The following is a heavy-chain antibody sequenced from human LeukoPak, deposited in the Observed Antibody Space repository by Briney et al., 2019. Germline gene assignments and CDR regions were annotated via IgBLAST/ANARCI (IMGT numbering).Heavy chain of an antibody. CDR2: IYYSGST. J-gene: IGHJ3*02. Sequence: PSETLSLTCTVSGGSISSYYWSWIRQPPGKGLEWIGYIYYSGSTNYNPSLKSRVTISVDTSKNQFSLKLSSVTAADTAVYYCARGLDYYGSGSLRDAFDIWGQGTMVTVSS. V-gene: IGHV4-59*01. D-gene: IGHD3-10*01. CDR1: GGSISSYY. CDR3: ARGLDYYGSGSLRDAFDI.